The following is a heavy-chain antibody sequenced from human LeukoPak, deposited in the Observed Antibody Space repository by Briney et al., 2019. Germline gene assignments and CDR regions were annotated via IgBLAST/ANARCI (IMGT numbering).Heavy chain of an antibody. CDR3: VREVKGYGSSWYQNWFDP. Sequence: SETLSLTCTVSGGSISSGDYYWSWIRQPPGKGLEWIGYIYYSGSTYCNPSLKSRVTTSIDTSKNQFSLKMSSVTAADTAVYYCVREVKGYGSSWYQNWFDPWGQGTLVTVSS. V-gene: IGHV4-30-4*01. D-gene: IGHD6-13*01. CDR2: IYYSGST. CDR1: GGSISSGDYY. J-gene: IGHJ5*02.